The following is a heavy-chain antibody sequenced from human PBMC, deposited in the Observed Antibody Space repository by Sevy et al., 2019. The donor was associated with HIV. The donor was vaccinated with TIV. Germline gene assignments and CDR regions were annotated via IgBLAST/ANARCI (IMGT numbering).Heavy chain of an antibody. Sequence: GGSLRLSCAASGFTFSSYAMSWVRQAPGKGLEWVSAISGSGGSTYYVDSVKGRFTISRDNSKNTLYLQMNSLRAEDTAVYYCAKYSGYDLWGRGLDYWGQGTLVTVSS. D-gene: IGHD5-12*01. CDR2: ISGSGGST. CDR1: GFTFSSYA. J-gene: IGHJ4*02. CDR3: AKYSGYDLWGRGLDY. V-gene: IGHV3-23*01.